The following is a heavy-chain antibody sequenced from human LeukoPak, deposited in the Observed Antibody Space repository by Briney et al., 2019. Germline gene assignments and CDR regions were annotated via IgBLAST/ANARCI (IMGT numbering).Heavy chain of an antibody. CDR3: ARSLWYYYDSSGYYFFDY. J-gene: IGHJ4*02. CDR2: ISSSSSYI. V-gene: IGHV3-21*01. CDR1: GFTFSSYS. Sequence: PGGSLRLSCAASGFTFSSYSMNWVRQAPGKGLGWVSPISSSSSYIYYADSVKGRFTISRDNAKNSLYLQMNSLRAEDTAVYYCARSLWYYYDSSGYYFFDYWGQGTLVTVSS. D-gene: IGHD3-22*01.